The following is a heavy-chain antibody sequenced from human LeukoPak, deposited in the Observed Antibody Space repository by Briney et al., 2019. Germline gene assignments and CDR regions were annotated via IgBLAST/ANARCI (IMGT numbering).Heavy chain of an antibody. Sequence: ASVKVSCTASGYTFTSYGISWVRQAPGQGLELMGWISAYNGNTNYAQTLQGRVTMTTDTSTSTDYMELRSLRSDGTAVYYCARDGRDYDYVWGSYRSDAFDIWGQGTMVTVSS. CDR1: GYTFTSYG. J-gene: IGHJ3*02. D-gene: IGHD3-16*02. CDR3: ARDGRDYDYVWGSYRSDAFDI. V-gene: IGHV1-18*04. CDR2: ISAYNGNT.